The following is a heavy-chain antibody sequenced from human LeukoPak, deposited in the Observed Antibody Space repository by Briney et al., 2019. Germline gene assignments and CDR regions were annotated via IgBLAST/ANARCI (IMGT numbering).Heavy chain of an antibody. CDR1: RFTFSSYS. D-gene: IGHD2-15*01. Sequence: PGGSLRLSCAASRFTFSSYSMNCVRQAPGKGLEWVSSISSSSSYIYCADSVKGRFTISRDNAKNSLYLQMNSLRAEDTAVYYCARDGLYCSGGSCLPALFDYWGQGTLVTVSS. V-gene: IGHV3-21*01. CDR2: ISSSSSYI. J-gene: IGHJ4*02. CDR3: ARDGLYCSGGSCLPALFDY.